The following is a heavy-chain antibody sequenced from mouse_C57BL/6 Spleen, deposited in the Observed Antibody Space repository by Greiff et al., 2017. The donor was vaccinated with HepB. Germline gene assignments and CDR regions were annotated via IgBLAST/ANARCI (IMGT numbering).Heavy chain of an antibody. Sequence: QVQLQQPGAELVKPGASVKLSCKASGYTFTSYWMQWVKQRPGQGLEWIGEIDPSDSYTNYNQKFKGKATLTVDTSSSTAYMQLSSLTSEDSAVYYCARWITAVAYYFDYWGQGTTLTVSS. J-gene: IGHJ2*01. V-gene: IGHV1-50*01. CDR2: IDPSDSYT. CDR3: ARWITAVAYYFDY. CDR1: GYTFTSYW. D-gene: IGHD1-1*01.